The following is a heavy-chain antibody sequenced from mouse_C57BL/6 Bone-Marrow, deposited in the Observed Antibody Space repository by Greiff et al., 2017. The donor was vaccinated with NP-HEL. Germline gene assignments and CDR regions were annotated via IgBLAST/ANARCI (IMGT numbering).Heavy chain of an antibody. CDR2: INPNYGTT. Sequence: LVESGPELVKPGASVKISCKASGYSFTDYNMNWVKQSNGKSLEWIGVINPNYGTTSYNQKFKGKATLTVDQSSSTAYMQLNSLTSEDSAVYYCARAGYYDYDPWYFDVWGTGTTVTVSS. CDR1: GYSFTDYN. D-gene: IGHD2-4*01. CDR3: ARAGYYDYDPWYFDV. J-gene: IGHJ1*03. V-gene: IGHV1-39*01.